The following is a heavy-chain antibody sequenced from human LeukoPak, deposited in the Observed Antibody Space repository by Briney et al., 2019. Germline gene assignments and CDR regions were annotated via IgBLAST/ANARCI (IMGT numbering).Heavy chain of an antibody. CDR2: IIPIFGTA. D-gene: IGHD3-22*01. Sequence: SVKVSCKASGGTFSSYAISWVRQAPGQGLEWKGGIIPIFGTANYAQKFQGRVTITADESTSTAYMELSSLRSEDTAVYYCARSSSWYYDSTLWGQGTLVTVSS. CDR1: GGTFSSYA. J-gene: IGHJ4*02. CDR3: ARSSSWYYDSTL. V-gene: IGHV1-69*13.